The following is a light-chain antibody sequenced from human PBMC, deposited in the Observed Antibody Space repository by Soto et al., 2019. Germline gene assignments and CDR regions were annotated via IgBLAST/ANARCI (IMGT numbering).Light chain of an antibody. J-gene: IGKJ2*01. CDR3: QHYGSAPYT. Sequence: VLTQSPGTLSLSPGERATLSCRSSQNLSTMFLAWYQQKPGQAPGLLIYGTSTRAAGIPDRFSGSGSGTDFTLTISRLEPEDIAVYYCQHYGSAPYTVGQGTKLEIK. V-gene: IGKV3-20*01. CDR2: GTS. CDR1: QNLSTMF.